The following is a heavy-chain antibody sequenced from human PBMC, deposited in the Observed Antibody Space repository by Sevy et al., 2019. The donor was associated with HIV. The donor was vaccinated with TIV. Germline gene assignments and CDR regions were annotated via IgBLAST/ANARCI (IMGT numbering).Heavy chain of an antibody. J-gene: IGHJ6*02. CDR1: GFTFSSYG. V-gene: IGHV3-33*01. CDR3: AGSCDSSGYYNYYYYYGMDV. CDR2: IWYDGSNK. Sequence: GGSLRLSCAASGFTFSSYGMHWVRQAPGKGLEWEAVIWYDGSNKYYADSVKGRFTISRDNSKNTLYLQMNSLRAEDTAVYYCAGSCDSSGYYNYYYYYGMDVWGQGTTVTVSS. D-gene: IGHD3-22*01.